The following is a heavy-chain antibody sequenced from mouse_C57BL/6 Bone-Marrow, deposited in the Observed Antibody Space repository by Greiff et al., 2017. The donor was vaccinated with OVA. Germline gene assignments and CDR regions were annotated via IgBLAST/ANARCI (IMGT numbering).Heavy chain of an antibody. J-gene: IGHJ4*01. Sequence: DVKLVESGPGLAKPSQPLSLTCSVTGYSITSDYWNWIRKFPGNKLEYMGYISYSGSTYYNPSLKSRISITRDTSKNQYYLQLNSVTTEDTATYYCARGITTVVARYYAMDYWGQGTSVTVSS. CDR1: GYSITSDY. D-gene: IGHD1-1*01. V-gene: IGHV3-8*01. CDR2: ISYSGST. CDR3: ARGITTVVARYYAMDY.